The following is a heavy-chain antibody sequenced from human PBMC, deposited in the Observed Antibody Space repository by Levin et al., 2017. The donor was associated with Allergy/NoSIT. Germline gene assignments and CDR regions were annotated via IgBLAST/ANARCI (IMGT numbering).Heavy chain of an antibody. Sequence: GSLRLSCTVSGDSISSSSYYWGWIRQPPGKGLEWIGNIYYSGNTFYNPSLKSRVTISVDTSKNQFSLRLSSVTAADTAVYYCARYLTFGWFDPWGQGTLVTVSS. CDR1: GDSISSSSYY. CDR2: IYYSGNT. J-gene: IGHJ5*02. D-gene: IGHD2/OR15-2a*01. V-gene: IGHV4-39*01. CDR3: ARYLTFGWFDP.